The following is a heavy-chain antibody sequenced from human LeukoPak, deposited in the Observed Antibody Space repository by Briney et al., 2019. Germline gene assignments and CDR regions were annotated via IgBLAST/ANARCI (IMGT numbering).Heavy chain of an antibody. CDR1: GFTFDDYA. Sequence: GGSLRLSCAASGFTFDDYAMHWVRQAPGKGLEWVSSISSSSSYIYYADSAKGRFTISRDNAKNSLYLQMNSLRAEDTAVYYCARDSATVTPGRYYMDVWGKGTTVTVSS. CDR2: ISSSSSYI. J-gene: IGHJ6*03. D-gene: IGHD4-17*01. CDR3: ARDSATVTPGRYYMDV. V-gene: IGHV3-21*01.